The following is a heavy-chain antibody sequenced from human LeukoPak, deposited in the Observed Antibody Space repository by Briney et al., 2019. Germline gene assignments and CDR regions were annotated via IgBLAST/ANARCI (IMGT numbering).Heavy chain of an antibody. Sequence: EASVKVSCKASGYTFTNYYINWVRQAPGQGLEWMGWINPNSGGTNYAQKFQGRVTMTRDTSISTAYMELSRLRSDDTAVYYCARDKAVTTEVTQHFQHWGQGTLVTVSS. D-gene: IGHD4-23*01. CDR2: INPNSGGT. J-gene: IGHJ1*01. V-gene: IGHV1-2*02. CDR1: GYTFTNYY. CDR3: ARDKAVTTEVTQHFQH.